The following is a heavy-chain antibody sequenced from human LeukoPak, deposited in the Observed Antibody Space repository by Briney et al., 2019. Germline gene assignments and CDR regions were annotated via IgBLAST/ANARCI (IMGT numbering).Heavy chain of an antibody. J-gene: IGHJ4*02. CDR2: ISGSGGST. CDR3: ARVGGSYLYYFDY. D-gene: IGHD1-26*01. Sequence: GGSLRLSCAASGFTFSSYAMSWVRQAPGKGLEWVSGISGSGGSTYYADSVKGRFTISRDNSKNTLYLQMNSLRAEDTAVYYCARVGGSYLYYFDYWGQGTLVTVSS. V-gene: IGHV3-23*01. CDR1: GFTFSSYA.